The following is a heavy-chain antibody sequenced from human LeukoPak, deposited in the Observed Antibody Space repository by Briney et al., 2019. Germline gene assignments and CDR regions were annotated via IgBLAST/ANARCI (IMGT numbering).Heavy chain of an antibody. J-gene: IGHJ4*02. CDR2: INHSGST. V-gene: IGHV4-34*01. Sequence: SETLSLTCAVYGGSFSGYYWSWIRQPPGKGLEWIGEINHSGSTNYNPSLKSRVTISVDTSKNQFSLKLSSVTAADTAVYYCARYYYDSSGYFHFDYRGQGTLVTVSS. CDR3: ARYYYDSSGYFHFDY. CDR1: GGSFSGYY. D-gene: IGHD3-22*01.